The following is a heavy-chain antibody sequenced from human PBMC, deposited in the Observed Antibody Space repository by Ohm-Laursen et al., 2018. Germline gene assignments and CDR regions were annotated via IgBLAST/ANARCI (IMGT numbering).Heavy chain of an antibody. CDR1: GGSISSYY. D-gene: IGHD4-17*01. J-gene: IGHJ4*02. CDR2: IYYSGST. V-gene: IGHV4-59*08. Sequence: GTLSLTCPVSGGSISSYYWSWIRQPPGKGLEWIGYIYYSGSTNYNPSLKSRVTISVDTSKNQFSLKLSSVTAADTAVYYCARGPYGEGNWGQGTLVTVSS. CDR3: ARGPYGEGN.